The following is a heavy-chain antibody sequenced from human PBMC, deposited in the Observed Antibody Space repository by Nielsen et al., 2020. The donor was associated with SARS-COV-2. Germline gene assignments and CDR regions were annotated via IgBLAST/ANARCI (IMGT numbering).Heavy chain of an antibody. Sequence: SETLSLTCDVYGGSFTGYFWSWIRQPPGKGLEWIGHRSHSGDTDYNPSLRSRVTISVDTAKNQFSLHLNSVTAADTAMYYCASDHYYDESGYHYDVGWFDPWGQGILVTVPS. CDR1: GGSFTGYF. CDR3: ASDHYYDESGYHYDVGWFDP. J-gene: IGHJ5*02. CDR2: RSHSGDT. D-gene: IGHD3-22*01. V-gene: IGHV4-34*01.